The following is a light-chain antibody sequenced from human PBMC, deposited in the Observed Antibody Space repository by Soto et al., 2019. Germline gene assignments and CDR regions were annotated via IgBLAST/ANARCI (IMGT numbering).Light chain of an antibody. CDR1: QSVSSSY. Sequence: EIVLTQSPGTLSLSPGERATLFCRASQSVSSSYLAWSQQKPCQAPRLLIYDTSSSATGIPDRFSGSGSGTDFTLAISRLEPEDFAVYYCQQCGSSPSFGQGTKVELK. V-gene: IGKV3-20*01. CDR2: DTS. J-gene: IGKJ1*01. CDR3: QQCGSSPS.